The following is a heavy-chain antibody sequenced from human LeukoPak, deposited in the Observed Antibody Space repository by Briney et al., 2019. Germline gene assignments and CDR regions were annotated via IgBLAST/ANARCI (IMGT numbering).Heavy chain of an antibody. V-gene: IGHV6-1*01. D-gene: IGHD6-19*01. CDR1: GDSVSSNSAA. CDR2: TYYRSKWYN. CDR3: AREGIAVAATEPGFDY. Sequence: SQTLSLTCAISGDSVSSNSAAWNRIRQSPARGLEWLGRTYYRSKWYNDYAVSVKSRITINPDTSKNQFSLQLNSVTPEDTAVYYCAREGIAVAATEPGFDYWGQGTLVTVSS. J-gene: IGHJ4*02.